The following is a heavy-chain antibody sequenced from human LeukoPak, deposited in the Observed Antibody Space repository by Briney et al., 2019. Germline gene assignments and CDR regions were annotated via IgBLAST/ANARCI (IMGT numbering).Heavy chain of an antibody. V-gene: IGHV3-30*02. CDR1: GFTFSSYG. D-gene: IGHD3-22*01. CDR2: IRYDGSNK. J-gene: IGHJ3*01. CDR3: ATLAADYYDSST. Sequence: GGSLRLSCAASGFTFSSYGMHWVRQAPGKGLEWVAFIRYDGSNKYYADSVKGRFTISRDNSKNTLYLQMNSLRAEDTAVYYCATLAADYYDSSTWGQGTMVTVSS.